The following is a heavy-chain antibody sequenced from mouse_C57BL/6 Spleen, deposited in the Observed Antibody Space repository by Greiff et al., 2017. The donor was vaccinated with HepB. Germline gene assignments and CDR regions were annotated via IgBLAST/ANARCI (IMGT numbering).Heavy chain of an antibody. V-gene: IGHV1-50*01. D-gene: IGHD2-2*01. Sequence: QVQLQQPGAELVKPGASVKLSCKASGYTFTSYWMQWVKQRPGQGLEWIGEIDPSDSYTNYNQKFKGKATLTVDTSSSTAYMQLSSLTSEDSAVYYCARGMVTTPYFDYWGQGTTLTVSS. J-gene: IGHJ2*01. CDR3: ARGMVTTPYFDY. CDR1: GYTFTSYW. CDR2: IDPSDSYT.